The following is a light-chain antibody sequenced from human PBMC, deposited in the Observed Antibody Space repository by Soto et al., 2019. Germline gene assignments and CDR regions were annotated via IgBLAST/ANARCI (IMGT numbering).Light chain of an antibody. CDR3: QQYGSSSWT. CDR2: GAS. Sequence: ETVMTQSPATLSVSPGESATLSCRASQSVGSSYLAWYQQKPGQAPRLLIYGASSRATGIPDRFSGSGSGTDFTLTISRLEPEDFAVYYCQQYGSSSWTFGQGTKVDI. CDR1: QSVGSSY. V-gene: IGKV3-20*01. J-gene: IGKJ1*01.